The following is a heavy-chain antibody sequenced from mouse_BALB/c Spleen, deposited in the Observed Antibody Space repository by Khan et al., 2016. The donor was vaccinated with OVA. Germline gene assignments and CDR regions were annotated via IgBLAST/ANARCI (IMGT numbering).Heavy chain of an antibody. J-gene: IGHJ3*01. CDR3: NAAKVSLWFPS. CDR2: IDPENGDT. CDR1: GFNIKDYY. D-gene: IGHD2-14*01. Sequence: EVELVESGAEFVRSGASVKLSCTTSGFNIKDYYMHWVKQRPKRGLEWIGWIDPENGDTEFAPKFQGKATMTADTSSNTAYLHLSSLTSEDTAVYYCNAAKVSLWFPSWGQGTLVTVSA. V-gene: IGHV14-4*02.